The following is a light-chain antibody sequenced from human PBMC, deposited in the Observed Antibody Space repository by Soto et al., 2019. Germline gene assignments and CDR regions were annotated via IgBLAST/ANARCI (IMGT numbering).Light chain of an antibody. CDR3: QQYDSCPFT. CDR2: GAS. V-gene: IGKV3-20*01. Sequence: EIVLTQSPATLSLSPGERATLSCRASQSVSSSYVACYQQKPGQAPSLLIYGASSRAAGSPDRLSGSGSWTGFTLTITSLQPEDVAVYYCQQYDSCPFTFGQGTQLEIK. J-gene: IGKJ5*01. CDR1: QSVSSSY.